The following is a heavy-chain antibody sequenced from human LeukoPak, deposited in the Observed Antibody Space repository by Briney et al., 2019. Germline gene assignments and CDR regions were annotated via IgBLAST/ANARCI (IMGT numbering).Heavy chain of an antibody. D-gene: IGHD3-10*01. V-gene: IGHV1-3*01. CDR2: INAGNGNT. CDR1: GYTFTNYA. CDR3: AREGSFRGRFFDY. Sequence: GASVKVSCKPSGYTFTNYAIHWVRQAPGQRLECMGWINAGNGNTEYSQKFQGRVTITRDTSATTAYMELSSLISEDTAVYYCAREGSFRGRFFDYWGQGTLVTVSS. J-gene: IGHJ4*02.